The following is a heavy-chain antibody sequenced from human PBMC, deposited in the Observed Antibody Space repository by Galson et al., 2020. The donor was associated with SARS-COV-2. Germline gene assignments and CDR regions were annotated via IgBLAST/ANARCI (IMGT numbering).Heavy chain of an antibody. CDR1: GYTFTNYD. Sequence: ASVTVSCKASGYTFTNYDINWVRQATGQGLEWMGWMKPDTGDSGYAQKFQGRVTMTRDISTSTAYMELSSLTSEDTAVYYCARMDYCGSWNIPNWFDPWGQGTLI. CDR2: MKPDTGDS. J-gene: IGHJ5*02. CDR3: ARMDYCGSWNIPNWFDP. D-gene: IGHD3-22*01. V-gene: IGHV1-8*01.